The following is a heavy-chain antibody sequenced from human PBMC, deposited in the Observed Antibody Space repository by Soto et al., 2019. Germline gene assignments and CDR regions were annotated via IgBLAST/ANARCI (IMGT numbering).Heavy chain of an antibody. CDR1: GYTFTNYY. J-gene: IGHJ4*02. CDR3: ARGLAAGDY. V-gene: IGHV1-46*01. CDR2: INPNGGST. D-gene: IGHD6-13*01. Sequence: QVQLVQSGAEVKKPGASVKLSCKASGYTFTNYYIHWVRQAPGQGLEWMAIINPNGGSTNYEQKFQGTVTLTRATSPSTVYLEPSSLKSEDTAVYYCARGLAAGDYWGQGTLVTVSS.